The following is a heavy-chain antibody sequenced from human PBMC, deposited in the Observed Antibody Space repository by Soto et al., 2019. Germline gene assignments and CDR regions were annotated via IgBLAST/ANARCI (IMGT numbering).Heavy chain of an antibody. CDR3: ARGHYDFWSGYYNPYYFDY. CDR2: ISSSSSTI. D-gene: IGHD3-3*01. V-gene: IGHV3-48*01. J-gene: IGHJ4*02. CDR1: GFNFISYS. Sequence: VGSLRLSCAASGFNFISYSMNWVRQDPGKGLEWVSYISSSSSTIYYADSVKGRFTISRDNAKNSLYLQMNSLRAEDTAVYYCARGHYDFWSGYYNPYYFDYWGQGTLVTVSS.